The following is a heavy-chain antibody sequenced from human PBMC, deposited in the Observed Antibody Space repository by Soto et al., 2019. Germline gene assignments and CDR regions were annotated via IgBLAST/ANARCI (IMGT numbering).Heavy chain of an antibody. J-gene: IGHJ6*02. CDR2: ISYDGSNK. CDR1: GFTFSSYA. D-gene: IGHD3-10*01. CDR3: ARSPYYGPSYYYGMDV. V-gene: IGHV3-30-3*01. Sequence: VGSVRLSCAASGFTFSSYAMHWVLQAPGKGLEWVAVISYDGSNKYYAASVKGRFTISRDNSKNTLYLQMNSLRAEDTAVYYCARSPYYGPSYYYGMDVWGQGTTVTVSS.